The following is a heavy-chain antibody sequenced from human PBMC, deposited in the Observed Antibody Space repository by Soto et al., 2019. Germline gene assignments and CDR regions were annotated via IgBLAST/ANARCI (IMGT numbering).Heavy chain of an antibody. CDR2: IRDSGGRT. CDR3: ANDSEASGTYTSMDV. CDR1: GVTFSSYA. V-gene: IGHV3-23*01. Sequence: GESLRLTCAASGVTFSSYAMSWVRQAPGKGLEWVSSIRDSGGRTYYADSVKGRFTISRDNSKNTLYLQMNSLRVEDTAVYYCANDSEASGTYTSMDVWGQETMFPSP. D-gene: IGHD3-10*01. J-gene: IGHJ6*02.